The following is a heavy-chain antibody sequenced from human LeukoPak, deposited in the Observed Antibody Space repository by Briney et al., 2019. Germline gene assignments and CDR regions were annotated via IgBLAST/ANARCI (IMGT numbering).Heavy chain of an antibody. D-gene: IGHD4-23*01. CDR3: ARDTPTVVIAFDI. CDR1: GGTFISYA. V-gene: IGHV1-69*13. Sequence: SVKVSCKASGGTFISYAISWVRQAPGQGLEWMGGIIPIFGTANYAQKFQGRVTITADESTSTAYMELSSLRSEDTAVYYCARDTPTVVIAFDIWGQGTMVTVSS. J-gene: IGHJ3*02. CDR2: IIPIFGTA.